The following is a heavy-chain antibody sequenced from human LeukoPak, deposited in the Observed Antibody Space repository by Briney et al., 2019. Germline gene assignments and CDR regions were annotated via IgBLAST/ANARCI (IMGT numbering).Heavy chain of an antibody. V-gene: IGHV3-7*03. J-gene: IGHJ5*02. CDR2: IRQDGSEK. Sequence: PGGSLRLSCAASGFTFSSYWMSWVRQAPGKGLEWVANIRQDGSEKYYVDSVKGRFTISRDNAKNSLYLQMNSLRAEDTAVYYCARALYSSGWLNWFDPWGQGTLVTVSS. CDR3: ARALYSSGWLNWFDP. CDR1: GFTFSSYW. D-gene: IGHD6-19*01.